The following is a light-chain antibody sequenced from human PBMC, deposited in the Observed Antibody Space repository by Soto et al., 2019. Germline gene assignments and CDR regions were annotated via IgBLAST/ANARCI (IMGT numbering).Light chain of an antibody. V-gene: IGKV3-20*01. CDR1: QSVSSSY. CDR2: GAS. J-gene: IGKJ1*01. Sequence: EIVLTQSPGTLSLSPGERATLSCRASQSVSSSYLAWYQQKPGQAPRLLIYGASSRATGIPDRFSGSGSGTEFTLTISRLEPEDFGVYYCQQYGSSPVTFGQGTKVEIK. CDR3: QQYGSSPVT.